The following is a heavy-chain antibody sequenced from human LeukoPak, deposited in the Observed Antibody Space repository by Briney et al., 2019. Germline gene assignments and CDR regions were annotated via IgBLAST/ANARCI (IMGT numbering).Heavy chain of an antibody. V-gene: IGHV3-53*01. CDR2: IYSGGST. J-gene: IGHJ5*02. CDR3: ARDESGSYQTS. CDR1: GFTVSSNY. D-gene: IGHD1-26*01. Sequence: GGSLRLSCAASGFTVSSNYMSWVRQAPGKGLEWVSVIYSGGSTYYADSVKGRFTISRHNSKNTLYLQMNSLRAEDTGVYYCARDESGSYQTSWGQGTLVTVSS.